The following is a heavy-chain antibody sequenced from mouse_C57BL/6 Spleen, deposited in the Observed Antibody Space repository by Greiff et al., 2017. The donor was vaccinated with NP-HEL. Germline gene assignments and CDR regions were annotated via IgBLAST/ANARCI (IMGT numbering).Heavy chain of an antibody. CDR2: IDPSDSYT. CDR3: ARREWLLQFAY. V-gene: IGHV1-69*01. Sequence: QVQLQQPGAELVMPGASVKLSCKASGYTFTSYWMHWVKQRPGQGLEWIGEIDPSDSYTNYNQKFKGKSTLTVDKSSSTAYMQLSSLTSEDSAVYYCARREWLLQFAYWGQGTLVTVSA. CDR1: GYTFTSYW. J-gene: IGHJ3*01. D-gene: IGHD2-3*01.